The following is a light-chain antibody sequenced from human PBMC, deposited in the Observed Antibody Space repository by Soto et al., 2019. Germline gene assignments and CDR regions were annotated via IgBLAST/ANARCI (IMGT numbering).Light chain of an antibody. V-gene: IGLV2-11*01. Sequence: QSALTQPRSVSGSPGQSVTISCTGTDRDVGAYKYVSWYQQHPGKAPKLIIYDVSKRPSGVPDRFSGSKSGNVASLTISGLQAEDEADYYCCSYAGSYTLLFGGGTKVTVL. CDR2: DVS. J-gene: IGLJ2*01. CDR1: DRDVGAYKY. CDR3: CSYAGSYTLL.